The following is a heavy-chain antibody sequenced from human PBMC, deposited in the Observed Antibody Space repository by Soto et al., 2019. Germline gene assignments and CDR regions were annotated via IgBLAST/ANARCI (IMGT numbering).Heavy chain of an antibody. V-gene: IGHV4-59*01. D-gene: IGHD3-16*01. Sequence: PSETLSHTCTVAGGSSSSYYWSWIRQTPGKGLEWIGYIYYSGSTNYNPSLKSRVTISVDTSKNQFSLKLSSVTAADTAVYYCARSSRAMWYYDYIPAPHFDYWGQGTLVTVSS. CDR1: GGSSSSYY. CDR2: IYYSGST. J-gene: IGHJ4*02. CDR3: ARSSRAMWYYDYIPAPHFDY.